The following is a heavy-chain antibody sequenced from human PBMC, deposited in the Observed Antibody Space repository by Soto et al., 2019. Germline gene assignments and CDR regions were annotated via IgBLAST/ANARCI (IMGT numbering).Heavy chain of an antibody. CDR1: GYTFSNYG. CDR3: ARVVPGAEAWFGP. V-gene: IGHV1-18*01. J-gene: IGHJ5*02. D-gene: IGHD2-2*01. CDR2: ISLYSDGT. Sequence: QVQLVQSGGEVKRPGASVKVSCKTSGYTFSNYGITWVRQAPGQPLEWLGWISLYSDGTNYAQKIQGRVSMTPDTSTTTAYMELRSLRSDDTAVYYCARVVPGAEAWFGPWGQGTLVTVSS.